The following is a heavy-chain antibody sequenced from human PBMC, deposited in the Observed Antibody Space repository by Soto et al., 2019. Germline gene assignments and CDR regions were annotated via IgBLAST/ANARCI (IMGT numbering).Heavy chain of an antibody. CDR1: GGSFSGYY. CDR3: ARRSKDDSDPQGFDN. J-gene: IGHJ4*02. D-gene: IGHD3-9*01. CDR2: INHSGST. V-gene: IGHV4-34*01. Sequence: QVQLQQWGAGLLKPSETLSLTCAVYGGSFSGYYWSWIRQPPGKGLEWIGEINHSGSTNYNPSLKRRVTISVDTSKNQFSLKLSSVTAADTAVYYCARRSKDDSDPQGFDNWGQGTLVTVSS.